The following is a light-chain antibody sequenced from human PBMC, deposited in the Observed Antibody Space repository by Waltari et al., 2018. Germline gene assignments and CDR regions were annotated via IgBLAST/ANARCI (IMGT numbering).Light chain of an antibody. J-gene: IGKJ2*01. CDR2: WAS. Sequence: DIVMTQSPESLAVSLGERATLMCKSSQTLLYISNNKNYLSWYQQKPGQPPRLLMYWASTRESGVPDRFSGSGSGTDFTLTIGSLQAEDVAVYYCQQYYDIPYTFGQGTKLEIK. V-gene: IGKV4-1*01. CDR1: QTLLYISNNKNY. CDR3: QQYYDIPYT.